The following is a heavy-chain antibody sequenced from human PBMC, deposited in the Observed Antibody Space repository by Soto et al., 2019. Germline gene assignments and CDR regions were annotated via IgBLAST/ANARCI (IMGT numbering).Heavy chain of an antibody. D-gene: IGHD5-18*01. CDR2: INPNSGGT. Sequence: ASLKVAGKTAGYTFKSYYMHWLRQTPGQGLEWMGWINPNSGGTNYAQKFQGRVTMTRDTSISTAYMELSRLRSDDTAVYYCARGVTWIQLWLPGYWGQGTLVTVSS. CDR3: ARGVTWIQLWLPGY. V-gene: IGHV1-2*02. CDR1: GYTFKSYY. J-gene: IGHJ4*02.